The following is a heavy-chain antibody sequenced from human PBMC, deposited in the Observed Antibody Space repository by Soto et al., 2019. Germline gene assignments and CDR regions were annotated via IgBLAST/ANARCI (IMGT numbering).Heavy chain of an antibody. V-gene: IGHV1-2*04. Sequence: QVQLVQSGAEVKKPGASVKVSCKASGYTFTGYYMHWVRQAPGQGLEWMGWINPNSGVTNYAQKFQGWVTMTRDTSISTAYMELSRLRSDDTAVYYCARGGATSFGVVHYYYYGMDVWGQGTTVTVSS. CDR1: GYTFTGYY. CDR2: INPNSGVT. CDR3: ARGGATSFGVVHYYYYGMDV. J-gene: IGHJ6*02. D-gene: IGHD3-3*01.